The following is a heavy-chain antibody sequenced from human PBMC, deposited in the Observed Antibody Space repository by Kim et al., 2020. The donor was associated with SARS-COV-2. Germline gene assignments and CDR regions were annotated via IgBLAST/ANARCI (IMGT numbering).Heavy chain of an antibody. CDR3: VKGAPVGNFFDY. V-gene: IGHV3-74*01. J-gene: IGHJ4*02. D-gene: IGHD1-26*01. Sequence: GGSLRLSCAASGFSFSTNWMHWVRQSPGKPLVWVSRIYGDGIGTSYADSVKGRFSISRDNVNNTLFLHMDGLTVEDTAVYYCVKGAPVGNFFDYWGQGVLVTVSS. CDR2: IYGDGIGT. CDR1: GFSFSTNW.